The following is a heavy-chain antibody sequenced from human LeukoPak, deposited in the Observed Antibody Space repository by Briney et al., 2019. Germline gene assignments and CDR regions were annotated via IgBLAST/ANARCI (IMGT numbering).Heavy chain of an antibody. Sequence: PGGSLRLSCAASGFTFSGSAMHWVRQASGKGLEWVGRIRSKANSYATAYAASVKGRFTISRDDSKNTAYLQMNSLKTEDTAVYYCTRQTSSDPVDYWGQGTLVTVSS. CDR1: GFTFSGSA. CDR3: TRQTSSDPVDY. J-gene: IGHJ4*02. V-gene: IGHV3-73*01. CDR2: IRSKANSYAT. D-gene: IGHD6-19*01.